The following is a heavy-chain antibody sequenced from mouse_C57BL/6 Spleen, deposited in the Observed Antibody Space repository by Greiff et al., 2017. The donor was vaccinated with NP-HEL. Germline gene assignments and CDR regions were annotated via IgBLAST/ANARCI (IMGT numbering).Heavy chain of an antibody. Sequence: VQLQQSGPGLVKPSQSLSLTCSVTGYSITSGYYWNWIRQFPGNKLEWMGYISYDGSNNYNPSLKNRISITRDTSKNQFFLKLNSVTTEDTATYYCARVGVRSYYFDYWGQGTTLTVSS. CDR2: ISYDGSN. J-gene: IGHJ2*01. V-gene: IGHV3-6*01. D-gene: IGHD1-1*01. CDR3: ARVGVRSYYFDY. CDR1: GYSITSGYY.